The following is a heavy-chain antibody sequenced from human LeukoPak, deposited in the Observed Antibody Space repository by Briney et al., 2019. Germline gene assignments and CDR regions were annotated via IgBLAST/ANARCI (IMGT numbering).Heavy chain of an antibody. CDR1: GYTFTSYG. D-gene: IGHD6-6*01. V-gene: IGHV1-18*01. CDR3: ARRIAARLTDDY. J-gene: IGHJ4*02. CDR2: ISAYNGNT. Sequence: ASVKVSCKASGYTFTSYGISWVRQAPGQGLEWMGWISAYNGNTNYAQKLQGRVTMTTDTSTSTAFMELRSLRSDDTAVYYCARRIAARLTDDYWGQGTLVTVSS.